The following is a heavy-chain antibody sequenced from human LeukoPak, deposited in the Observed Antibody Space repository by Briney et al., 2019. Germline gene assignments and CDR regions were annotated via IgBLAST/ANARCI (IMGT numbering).Heavy chain of an antibody. CDR2: TYYRSKWYN. CDR1: GDSVSRNTAA. J-gene: IGHJ5*02. CDR3: AREGSSGRFDP. D-gene: IGHD6-25*01. V-gene: IGHV6-1*01. Sequence: SQTLSLTCAISGDSVSRNTAAWNWIRHSPSRGLEWLGRTYYRSKWYNDYALSVKSRIIINPDTSKNQFSLQLNSVILEDTAVYYCAREGSSGRFDPWGQGTLVTVSS.